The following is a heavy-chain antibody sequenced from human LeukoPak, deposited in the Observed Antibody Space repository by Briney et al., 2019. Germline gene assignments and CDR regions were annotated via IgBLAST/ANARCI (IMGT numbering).Heavy chain of an antibody. Sequence: SVKVSCKASGGTFSSYAISWVRQAPGQGLEWMGGIIPIFGTANYAQKFQGRVAITADESTSTAYMELSGLRSEDTAVYYCARDLGYCSSTSCFTHDYWGQGTLVTVSS. CDR3: ARDLGYCSSTSCFTHDY. CDR1: GGTFSSYA. J-gene: IGHJ4*02. V-gene: IGHV1-69*13. D-gene: IGHD2-2*02. CDR2: IIPIFGTA.